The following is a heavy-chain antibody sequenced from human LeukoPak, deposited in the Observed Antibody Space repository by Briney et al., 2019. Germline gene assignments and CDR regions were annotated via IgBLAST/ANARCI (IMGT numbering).Heavy chain of an antibody. V-gene: IGHV3-74*01. CDR2: IKSDGSST. D-gene: IGHD3-10*01. CDR3: AGWGYGSGSYYNLVSFDY. CDR1: GFTFSSYW. Sequence: PGGSLRLSCAASGFTFSSYWMHWVRQAPGKGLVWVSRIKSDGSSTNYADSVKGRFTISRDNAKNTLYLQMNSLRAEDTAVYYCAGWGYGSGSYYNLVSFDYWGQGTLVTVSS. J-gene: IGHJ4*02.